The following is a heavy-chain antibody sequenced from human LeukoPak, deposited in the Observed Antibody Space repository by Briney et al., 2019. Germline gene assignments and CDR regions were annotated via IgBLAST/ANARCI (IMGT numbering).Heavy chain of an antibody. CDR1: GFTFNSYD. CDR3: SRGHLPVVDGDGLSDAFDI. D-gene: IGHD2-15*01. Sequence: PGGSLRLSCAASGFTFNSYDMHWVRQTTGKGLEWVSGIGTTGDTYYPGSVKGRFTISRENAKNSLYLQMNNLRADDTAVYYCSRGHLPVVDGDGLSDAFDIWGQGTVLTVSS. J-gene: IGHJ3*02. CDR2: IGTTGDT. V-gene: IGHV3-13*01.